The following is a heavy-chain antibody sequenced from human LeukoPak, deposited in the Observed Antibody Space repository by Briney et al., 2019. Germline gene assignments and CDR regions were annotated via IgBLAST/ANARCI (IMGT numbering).Heavy chain of an antibody. D-gene: IGHD2-21*02. CDR2: ISYDGSNK. Sequence: PGRSLRLSCAASGFTFSSYAMHWVRQAPGRGLEWVAVISYDGSNKYYADSVKGRFTTSRDNSKNTLYLQMNSLRAEDTAVYYCAREGAYCGGDCYPSPRYYYYYGMDVWGQGTTVTVSS. CDR3: AREGAYCGGDCYPSPRYYYYYGMDV. CDR1: GFTFSSYA. J-gene: IGHJ6*02. V-gene: IGHV3-30-3*01.